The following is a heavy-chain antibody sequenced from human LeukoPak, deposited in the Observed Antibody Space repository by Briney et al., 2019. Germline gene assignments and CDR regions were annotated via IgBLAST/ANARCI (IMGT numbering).Heavy chain of an antibody. CDR3: ARDMSAYGSGSYPPGY. D-gene: IGHD3-10*01. V-gene: IGHV3-30*01. Sequence: GRSLRLSCVASGFTFSSYAMHGVRQAPGKGLAGVAVISYDGSNKYYEDSVKGRFTISRDNSKNTLYLQMNSLRAEDTAVYYCARDMSAYGSGSYPPGYWGQGTLVTVSS. CDR1: GFTFSSYA. CDR2: ISYDGSNK. J-gene: IGHJ4*02.